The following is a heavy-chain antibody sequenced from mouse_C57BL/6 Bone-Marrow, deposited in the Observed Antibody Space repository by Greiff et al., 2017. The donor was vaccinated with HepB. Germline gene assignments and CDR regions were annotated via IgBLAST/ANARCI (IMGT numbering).Heavy chain of an antibody. D-gene: IGHD1-1*01. CDR1: GYTFTSYW. Sequence: VQLQQPGAELVRPGSSVKLSCKASGYTFTSYWMDWVKQRPGQGLEWIGNIYPSDSETHYNQKFKDKATLTVDKSSSTAYMQLSSLTSEDSAVYYCAEGDYYGSRHWYFDVWGTGTTVTVSS. CDR2: IYPSDSET. V-gene: IGHV1-61*01. J-gene: IGHJ1*03. CDR3: AEGDYYGSRHWYFDV.